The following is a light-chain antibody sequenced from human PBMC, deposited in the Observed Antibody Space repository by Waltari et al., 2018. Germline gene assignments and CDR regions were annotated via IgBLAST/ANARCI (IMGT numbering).Light chain of an antibody. V-gene: IGKV3-15*01. CDR3: QQYNNWPGT. J-gene: IGKJ1*01. Sequence: ELVMTQSPATLSLSPGEGATLSCRASQSVRSNLAWYQQKPGQAPRLLIYGASTRATGIPARFNGGGSGTEFTLTISSLQSEDFATYYCQQYNNWPGTFGQGTKVEIK. CDR2: GAS. CDR1: QSVRSN.